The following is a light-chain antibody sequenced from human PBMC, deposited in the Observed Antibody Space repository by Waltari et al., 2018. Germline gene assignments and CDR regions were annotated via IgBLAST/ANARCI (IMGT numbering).Light chain of an antibody. CDR2: DAS. CDR1: QSISSY. CDR3: QQRSNWRSIT. J-gene: IGKJ4*01. V-gene: IGKV3-11*01. Sequence: DILLTQSPATLSLSPGQRATLPCRASQSISSYLAWSQQKPGQAPRLLIYDASNRATGIPARCSGSGSGTDFTLTISSLEPEDFAVYYCQQRSNWRSITFGGGTKVEIK.